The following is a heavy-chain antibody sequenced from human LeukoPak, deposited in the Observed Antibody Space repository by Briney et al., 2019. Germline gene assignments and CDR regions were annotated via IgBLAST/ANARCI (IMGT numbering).Heavy chain of an antibody. CDR3: ATARDVLTTISVGGFDY. CDR1: GYTFTGFY. CDR2: INPYSGGT. V-gene: IGHV1-2*02. D-gene: IGHD3-3*01. J-gene: IGHJ4*02. Sequence: ASVTVSCKTSGYTFTGFYMHWVRQAPGQGLEWMGWINPYSGGTNYAQNFQGRVTMTRDTSITTAYMELSRLRSDDTAVYYCATARDVLTTISVGGFDYWGQGTLVTVSS.